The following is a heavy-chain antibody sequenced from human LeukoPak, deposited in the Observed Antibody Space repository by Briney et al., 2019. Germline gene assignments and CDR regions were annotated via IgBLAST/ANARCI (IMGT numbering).Heavy chain of an antibody. CDR2: IIPIFGTA. CDR3: ARGSGEQELVPFDY. CDR1: GGTFSSYA. V-gene: IGHV1-69*06. D-gene: IGHD6-13*01. J-gene: IGHJ4*02. Sequence: SVKVSCKASGGTFSSYAISWVRQAPGQGLEWMGGIIPIFGTANYAQKFQGRVTITADKSTSTAYMELSSPRSEVTAVYYCARGSGEQELVPFDYWGQGTLVTVSS.